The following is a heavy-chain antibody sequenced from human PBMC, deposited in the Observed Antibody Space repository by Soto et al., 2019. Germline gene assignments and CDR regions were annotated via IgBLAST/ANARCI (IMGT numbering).Heavy chain of an antibody. D-gene: IGHD2-21*01. J-gene: IGHJ6*02. CDR1: GYTFTGYY. Sequence: ASVKVSCKASGYTFTGYYMHWVRQAPGQGLEWMGWINPNSGGTNYAQKFQGRVTMTRDTSISTAYMELSRLRSDDTAVYYCARVAVPYTGHYYYGMDVWGQGTTVTVSS. CDR2: INPNSGGT. V-gene: IGHV1-2*02. CDR3: ARVAVPYTGHYYYGMDV.